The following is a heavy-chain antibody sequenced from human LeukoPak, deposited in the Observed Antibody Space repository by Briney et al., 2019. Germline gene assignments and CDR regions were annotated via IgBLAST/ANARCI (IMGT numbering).Heavy chain of an antibody. CDR1: GGTLSRYA. CDR2: IIPIFGTA. Sequence: GASVKVSCKTSGGTLSRYAISWVRQAPGQGLEWMGEIIPIFGTANYAQKFQGRVTITADESTSTAYMELSSLRSEDTAAYYCARVFPSGWYINYYYMDVWGKGTTVTVSS. D-gene: IGHD6-19*01. CDR3: ARVFPSGWYINYYYMDV. J-gene: IGHJ6*03. V-gene: IGHV1-69*13.